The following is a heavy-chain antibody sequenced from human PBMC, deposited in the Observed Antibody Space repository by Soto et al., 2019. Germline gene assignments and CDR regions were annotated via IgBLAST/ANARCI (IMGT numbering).Heavy chain of an antibody. CDR3: AKEEGRPDAYYYYGMDV. D-gene: IGHD6-6*01. CDR1: GFTFSSYG. CDR2: ISYDGSNK. J-gene: IGHJ6*02. V-gene: IGHV3-30*18. Sequence: QVQLVEAGGGVVQPGRSLRLSCAASGFTFSSYGMHWVRQAPGKGLEWVAVISYDGSNKYYADSVKGRFTISRDNSKNTLYLQMNSLRAEDTAVYYCAKEEGRPDAYYYYGMDVWGQGTTVTVSS.